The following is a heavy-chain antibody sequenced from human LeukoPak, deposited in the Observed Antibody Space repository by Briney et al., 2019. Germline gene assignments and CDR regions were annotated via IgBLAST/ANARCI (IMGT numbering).Heavy chain of an antibody. D-gene: IGHD3-3*01. Sequence: GGSLRLSCAASGFIFSSYDMTWVRQAPGKGLEWVSTVRASGSATYYADSVKGRITISRDNSKGTLYLQMNSLRAEDTAVYYGAKRGRSGSGYDPFDNWGQGILVTVSS. CDR3: AKRGRSGSGYDPFDN. CDR1: GFIFSSYD. V-gene: IGHV3-23*01. J-gene: IGHJ4*02. CDR2: VRASGSAT.